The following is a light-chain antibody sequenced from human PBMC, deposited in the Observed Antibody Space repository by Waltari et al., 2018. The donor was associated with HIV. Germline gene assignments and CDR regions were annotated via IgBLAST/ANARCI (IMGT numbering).Light chain of an antibody. CDR3: QSADSNASLWV. J-gene: IGLJ3*02. CDR2: KDT. CDR1: AFPKQY. V-gene: IGLV3-25*03. Sequence: SYELTQPPSVSVSPGQPARITCSGYAFPKQYAYWYQQRQGQAPGLVRYKDTERPSGSPERFSGSSSGTTATLTIIGVQAQDEADYHCQSADSNASLWVFGGGTKLTVL.